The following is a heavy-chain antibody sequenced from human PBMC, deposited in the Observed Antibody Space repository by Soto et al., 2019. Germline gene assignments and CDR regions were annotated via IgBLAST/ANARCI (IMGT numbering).Heavy chain of an antibody. CDR1: GFTFSSYS. Sequence: EVQLVESGGGLVQPGGSLRLSCAASGFTFSSYSMNWVRQAPGKGLEWVSAISGSGGSTYYADSVKGRFTISRDNSKNTLYLQMNSLRAEDTAVYYCAKDRSILVGATDYWGQGTLVTVSS. J-gene: IGHJ4*02. CDR3: AKDRSILVGATDY. V-gene: IGHV3-23*04. CDR2: ISGSGGST. D-gene: IGHD1-26*01.